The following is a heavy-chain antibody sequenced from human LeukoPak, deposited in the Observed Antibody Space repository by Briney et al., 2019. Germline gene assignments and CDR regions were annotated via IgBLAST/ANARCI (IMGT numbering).Heavy chain of an antibody. CDR2: IDNDGYST. CDR1: GFTFSNFW. J-gene: IGHJ6*04. D-gene: IGHD3-10*02. Sequence: GGSLRLSCAASGFTFSNFWMHWVRQAPGKGLVWVSRIDNDGYSTTYADSVKGRFTISRDNAKNSLYLQINSLRAEDTAVYYCAELGITMIGGVWGKGTTVTISS. V-gene: IGHV3-74*01. CDR3: AELGITMIGGV.